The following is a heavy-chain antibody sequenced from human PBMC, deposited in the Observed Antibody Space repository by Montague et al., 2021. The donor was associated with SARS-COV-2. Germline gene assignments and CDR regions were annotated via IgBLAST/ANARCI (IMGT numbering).Heavy chain of an antibody. CDR1: GGSFSSSSYY. D-gene: IGHD3-16*02. Sequence: SETLSLTCSVSGGSFSSSSYYWGWIRQLPGKGPEWIGCIYYSGSTNYNPSLKSRVTMFVDTSKKQFSLRLTSVTAADTAVYYCARNRTNYDEVWGPHRYTRDYWGQGTRVTVSS. V-gene: IGHV4-39*01. CDR3: ARNRTNYDEVWGPHRYTRDY. CDR2: IYYSGST. J-gene: IGHJ4*02.